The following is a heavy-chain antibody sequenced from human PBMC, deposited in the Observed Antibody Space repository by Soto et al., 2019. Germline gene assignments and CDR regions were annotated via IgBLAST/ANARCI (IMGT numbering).Heavy chain of an antibody. CDR2: ISYDDGRNK. V-gene: IGHV3-30*18. CDR1: GFTFSSYA. J-gene: IGHJ4*02. D-gene: IGHD3-22*01. CDR3: AKPPLSGDCDRSAYYFDY. Sequence: QVQLVESGGGVVQPGRSLRLSCAASGFTFSSYAMHWVRQAPGKGLEWVAFISYDDGRNKYYADSVKGRFTISRDNSKNTLYLQMNSLRAEDTAVYYCAKPPLSGDCDRSAYYFDYWGQGTLVTVSS.